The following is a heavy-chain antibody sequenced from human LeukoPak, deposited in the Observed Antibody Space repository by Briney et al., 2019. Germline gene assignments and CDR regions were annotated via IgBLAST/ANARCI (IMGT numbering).Heavy chain of an antibody. CDR1: GFTFSDRD. V-gene: IGHV3-72*01. CDR3: ALWSYYYYGLDV. CDR2: SRNKAKSHTT. J-gene: IGHJ6*02. D-gene: IGHD5-18*01. Sequence: GGSLRLSCAASGFTFSDRDMDWVRQAPGKGLEWVGRSRNKAKSHTTEYAASVEGRVTISRDNSNNSVWLQMNSPKTEDTAVYYCALWSYYYYGLDVWGQGTTDTVSS.